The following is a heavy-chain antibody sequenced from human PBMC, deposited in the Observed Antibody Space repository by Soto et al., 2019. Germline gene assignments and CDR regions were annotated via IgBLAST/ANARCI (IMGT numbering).Heavy chain of an antibody. CDR1: GFTFSSYG. CDR3: AKGRRTGYSYGPGGGMDV. V-gene: IGHV3-30*18. CDR2: ISYDGSNK. J-gene: IGHJ6*02. D-gene: IGHD5-18*01. Sequence: QVQLVESGGGVVQPGRSLRLSCAASGFTFSSYGMHWVRQAPGKGLAWVAVISYDGSNKYYADSVKGRFTISRDNSKNTLYLQMNSLRAEDTAVYYCAKGRRTGYSYGPGGGMDVWGQGTTVTVSS.